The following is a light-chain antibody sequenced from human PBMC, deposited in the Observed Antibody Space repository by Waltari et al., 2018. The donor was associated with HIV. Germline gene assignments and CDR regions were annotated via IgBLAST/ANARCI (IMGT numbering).Light chain of an antibody. J-gene: IGLJ3*02. CDR3: GTWDSGLSAVV. V-gene: IGLV1-51*01. CDR2: DNY. CDR1: RSNIGSND. Sequence: QSVLTQPPSVSAAPGQRFTISCHGSRSNIGSNDVSWYQQLPGTAPKLLIFDNYKRPSGIPDRFSGSKSGTSATLGITGLQTGDEADYYCGTWDSGLSAVVFGGGTKLTVL.